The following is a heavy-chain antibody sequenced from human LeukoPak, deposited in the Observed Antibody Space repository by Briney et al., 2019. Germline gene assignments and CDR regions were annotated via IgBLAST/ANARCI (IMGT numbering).Heavy chain of an antibody. CDR3: ARSSYSSSSSA. D-gene: IGHD6-6*01. J-gene: IGHJ3*01. CDR2: IYSGSSA. Sequence: GGSLRLSCAASGFTVIDNYMTWVRQAPGKGLEWVSVIYSGSSAYYADSVKGRFTISRDNSKNTLYLQMNSLRAEDTGVYYCARSSYSSSSSAWGQGTMVTVAS. V-gene: IGHV3-53*01. CDR1: GFTVIDNY.